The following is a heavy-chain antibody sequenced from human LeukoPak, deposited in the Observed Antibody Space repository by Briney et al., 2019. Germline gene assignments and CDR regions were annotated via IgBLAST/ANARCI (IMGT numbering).Heavy chain of an antibody. CDR1: GFTFSDHY. J-gene: IGHJ4*02. CDR2: TRNKANSYTT. V-gene: IGHV3-72*01. Sequence: GGSLRLSCAASGFTFSDHYMDWVRQAPGKGLEWVGRTRNKANSYTTEYAASVKGRFTISRDDSKNSLYLQMNSLKTEDTAVYYCARAPPGRMATIDWGQGTLVTVSS. D-gene: IGHD5-24*01. CDR3: ARAPPGRMATID.